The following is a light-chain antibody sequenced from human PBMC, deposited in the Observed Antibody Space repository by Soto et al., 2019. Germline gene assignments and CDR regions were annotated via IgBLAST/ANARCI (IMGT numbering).Light chain of an antibody. CDR2: ASS. Sequence: DIQLTQSPSFLSASVGDRVTITCRASQGISSYLAWYQQTPGKAPKLLIYASSILQSGVPSRFSGSGSGTEFTLTIDSLQPEDFATYSCQQLNTFPVTFGKGTRLAI. V-gene: IGKV1-9*01. CDR3: QQLNTFPVT. J-gene: IGKJ5*01. CDR1: QGISSY.